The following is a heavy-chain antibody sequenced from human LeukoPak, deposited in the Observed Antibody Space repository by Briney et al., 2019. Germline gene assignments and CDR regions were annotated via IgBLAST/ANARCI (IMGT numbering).Heavy chain of an antibody. J-gene: IGHJ4*02. D-gene: IGHD4-23*01. Sequence: GGSLRLPCAASGFTFSSYWMNWVRQAPGKGLAWVSRIASDGSSTTYADSVKGRFSISRDNAKNTLYLQMNSLRVEDTAVYYCARGRPHGNDYWGQGTLVTVSS. CDR2: IASDGSST. CDR3: ARGRPHGNDY. V-gene: IGHV3-74*01. CDR1: GFTFSSYW.